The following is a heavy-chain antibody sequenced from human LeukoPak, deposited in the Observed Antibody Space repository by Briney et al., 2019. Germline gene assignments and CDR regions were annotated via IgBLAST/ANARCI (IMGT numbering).Heavy chain of an antibody. V-gene: IGHV3-30*02. J-gene: IGHJ4*02. Sequence: GGSLRLSCAASGFTFSSYGMHWVRQAPGKGLEWVAFIRYDGSNKYYADSVKGRFTISRDNSKNTLYLQMNSLRAEDTAVYYCAKPLSEVGATEYYFDYWGQGTLVTVSS. CDR1: GFTFSSYG. CDR3: AKPLSEVGATEYYFDY. CDR2: IRYDGSNK. D-gene: IGHD1-26*01.